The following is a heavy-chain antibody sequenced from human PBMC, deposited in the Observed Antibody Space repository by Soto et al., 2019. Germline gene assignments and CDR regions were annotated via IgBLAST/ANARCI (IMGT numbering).Heavy chain of an antibody. CDR1: GFTFSTYG. CDR2: ISYDAKHK. CDR3: AKGAVQDLWSGYYTLFDY. J-gene: IGHJ4*02. D-gene: IGHD3-3*01. V-gene: IGHV3-30*18. Sequence: QVQLVESGGGVVQPGRSLRLSCAASGFTFSTYGIHWVRQAPGKGLEWVAVISYDAKHKYYADSLKGRFTISRDNSKNTLYLQMNSLRAEDTAVYYCAKGAVQDLWSGYYTLFDYWGQGTLVTVSS.